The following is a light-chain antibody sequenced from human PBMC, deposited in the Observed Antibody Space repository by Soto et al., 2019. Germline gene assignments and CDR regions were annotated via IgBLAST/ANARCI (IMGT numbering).Light chain of an antibody. CDR2: GAS. J-gene: IGKJ2*01. Sequence: ETVLTQSPGTLSLSPGERATLSCRASQNFGNTFLAWYQQKPGQAPRLLIYGASDRATGIPDRFSGSGSGTDFTLIISRLEPEDFAVYYCQQYGSLPYTFGQGTKLEIK. CDR1: QNFGNTF. V-gene: IGKV3-20*01. CDR3: QQYGSLPYT.